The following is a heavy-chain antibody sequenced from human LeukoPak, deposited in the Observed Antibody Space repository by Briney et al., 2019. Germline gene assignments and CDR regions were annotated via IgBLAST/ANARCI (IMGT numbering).Heavy chain of an antibody. J-gene: IGHJ5*02. CDR3: ARGGAPYYDFWSASGGNWFDP. Sequence: PSETLSLTCTVPGGSISSYYWSWIRQPPGKGLEWIGYIYYSGSTNYNPSLKSRVTISVDTSKNQFSLKLSSVTAADTAVYYCARGGAPYYDFWSASGGNWFDPWGQGTLVTVSS. CDR1: GGSISSYY. D-gene: IGHD3-3*01. V-gene: IGHV4-59*01. CDR2: IYYSGST.